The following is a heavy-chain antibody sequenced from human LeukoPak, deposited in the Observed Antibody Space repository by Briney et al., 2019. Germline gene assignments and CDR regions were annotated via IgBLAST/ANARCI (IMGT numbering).Heavy chain of an antibody. CDR2: INPNSGGT. V-gene: IGHV1-2*02. Sequence: GASVKVSCTASGYTFTGYYMHWVRQAPGQGLEWMGWINPNSGGTNYAQKFQGRVTMTRDTSISTAYMELSRLRSDDTAVYYCARDLNENYYYYGMDVWGQGTTVTVSS. CDR3: ARDLNENYYYYGMDV. D-gene: IGHD1-1*01. J-gene: IGHJ6*02. CDR1: GYTFTGYY.